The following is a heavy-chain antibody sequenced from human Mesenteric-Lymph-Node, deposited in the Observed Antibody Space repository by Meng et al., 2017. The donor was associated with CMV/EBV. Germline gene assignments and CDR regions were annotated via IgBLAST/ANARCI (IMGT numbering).Heavy chain of an antibody. J-gene: IGHJ3*02. V-gene: IGHV3-74*01. D-gene: IGHD3-16*01. CDR1: GFTFSKYY. CDR3: ARDDDGPQAFDM. CDR2: IKPDGTYT. Sequence: ETLSLTCAASGFTFSKYYMHWVRQAPGKGLVWVSYIKPDGTYTTYADSVRGRFTISRDNAKNTLYLQMNSLRAEDTAVYYCARDDDGPQAFDMWGQGTMVTVSS.